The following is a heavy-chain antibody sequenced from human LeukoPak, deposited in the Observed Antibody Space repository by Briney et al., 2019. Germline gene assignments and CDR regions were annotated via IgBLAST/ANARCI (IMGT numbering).Heavy chain of an antibody. V-gene: IGHV3-23*01. D-gene: IGHD6-19*01. CDR1: GFTFSSHA. J-gene: IGHJ4*02. Sequence: GGSLRLSCAAPGFTFSSHAVSWVRQAPGKGLGWVSAISSRGGDTYYADSVKGRFTTSRDNSKNMVYLQMNSLSTEDTAVYYCAKTTTGYSSGRYPGWPVDYWGQGTLVTVSS. CDR3: AKTTTGYSSGRYPGWPVDY. CDR2: ISSRGGDT.